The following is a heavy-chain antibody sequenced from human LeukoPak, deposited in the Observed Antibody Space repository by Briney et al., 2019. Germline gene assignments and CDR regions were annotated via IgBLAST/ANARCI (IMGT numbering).Heavy chain of an antibody. CDR1: GGTFSSYA. V-gene: IGHV1-69*06. Sequence: SVKVSCKASGGTFSSYAISWVRQAPGQGLEWMGGIIPIFGTANYAQKFQGRVTITADKSTSTAYMELSSLRSEDTAVYYCARSGPDYYDSSGYYYPAEGPYYFDYWGQGTLVTVSS. CDR2: IIPIFGTA. CDR3: ARSGPDYYDSSGYYYPAEGPYYFDY. J-gene: IGHJ4*02. D-gene: IGHD3-22*01.